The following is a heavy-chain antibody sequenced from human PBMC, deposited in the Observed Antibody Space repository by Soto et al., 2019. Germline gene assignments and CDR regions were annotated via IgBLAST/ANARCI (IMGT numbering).Heavy chain of an antibody. Sequence: QVQLVESGGGLVKPGGSLRLSCAASGFTFSDYYMSWIRQAPGKGLEWVSYISSSGSTIYYADSVKGRFTISRDNAKNSLYRQMNRLRAEDTAVYYCASGYDYGSGDIYYGMDVWGQGTTVTVSS. CDR1: GFTFSDYY. CDR2: ISSSGSTI. CDR3: ASGYDYGSGDIYYGMDV. V-gene: IGHV3-11*01. J-gene: IGHJ6*02. D-gene: IGHD3-10*01.